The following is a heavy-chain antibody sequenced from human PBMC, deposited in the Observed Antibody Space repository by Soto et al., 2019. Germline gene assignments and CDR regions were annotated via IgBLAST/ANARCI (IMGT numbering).Heavy chain of an antibody. V-gene: IGHV4-34*01. Sequence: QVQLQQWGAGLLKASETLSLTCAVYGGSFSGYYWSWIRQPPGKGLEWIGEINHSGSTNYNPSLKSRVTISVDTSKNQFSLKLSSVTAADTAVYYCARGPPYYDIVMRNPQTKNWFDPWGQGTLVTVSS. CDR3: ARGPPYYDIVMRNPQTKNWFDP. CDR2: INHSGST. J-gene: IGHJ5*02. CDR1: GGSFSGYY. D-gene: IGHD3-9*01.